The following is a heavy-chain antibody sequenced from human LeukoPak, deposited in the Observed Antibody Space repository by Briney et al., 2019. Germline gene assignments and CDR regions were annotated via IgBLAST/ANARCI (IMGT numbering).Heavy chain of an antibody. D-gene: IGHD6-19*01. CDR1: GFTFGDYA. Sequence: GGSLRLSCTASGFTFGDYAMSWFRQAPGKGLEWVGFVRSKAYGGTTEYAASVKGRFTISRDDSKSIAYLQMNSLKTEDTAVYYCTREWGSGSTFDYWGQGTLVTVS. J-gene: IGHJ4*02. CDR2: VRSKAYGGTT. V-gene: IGHV3-49*03. CDR3: TREWGSGSTFDY.